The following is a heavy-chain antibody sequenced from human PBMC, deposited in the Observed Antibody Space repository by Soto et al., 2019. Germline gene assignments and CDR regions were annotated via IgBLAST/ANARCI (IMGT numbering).Heavy chain of an antibody. J-gene: IGHJ5*02. V-gene: IGHV4-4*02. CDR1: GGSISSSNW. D-gene: IGHD6-13*01. CDR2: IYHSGST. Sequence: QVQLQESGPGLVKPSGTLSLTCAVSGGSISSSNWWSWVRQPPGKGLEWIGDIYHSGSTNYNPSLNSRVTISVDKSKNQFSLKLSSVTAADTAVYYCARVIATAVHWFDPWGQGTLVTVSS. CDR3: ARVIATAVHWFDP.